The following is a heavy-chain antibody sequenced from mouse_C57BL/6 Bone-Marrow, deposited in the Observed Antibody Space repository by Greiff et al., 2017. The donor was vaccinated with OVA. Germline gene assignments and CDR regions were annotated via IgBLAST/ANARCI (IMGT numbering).Heavy chain of an antibody. V-gene: IGHV3-6*01. J-gene: IGHJ2*01. CDR2: ISYDGSN. CDR1: GYSITSGYY. D-gene: IGHD2-5*01. Sequence: DVQLQESGPGLVKPSQSLSLTCSVTGYSITSGYYWNWIRQFPGNKLEWMGYISYDGSNNYNPSLKNRISITRDTSKNQFFLKLNSVTTEDTATYYCARGEYYSNYVDYWGQGTTLTVSS. CDR3: ARGEYYSNYVDY.